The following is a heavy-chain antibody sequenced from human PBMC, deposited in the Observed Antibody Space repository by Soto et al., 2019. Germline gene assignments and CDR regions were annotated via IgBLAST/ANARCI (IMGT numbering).Heavy chain of an antibody. Sequence: RASVKVSCKASGGTFSSYAISWVRQAPGQGLEWMGGIIPIFGTANYAQKFQGRVTITADESTSTAYMELSSLRSEDTAVYYCARDSTWGGTTVAFDIWGQGTMVTVSS. CDR2: IIPIFGTA. V-gene: IGHV1-69*13. D-gene: IGHD1-7*01. CDR1: GGTFSSYA. J-gene: IGHJ3*02. CDR3: ARDSTWGGTTVAFDI.